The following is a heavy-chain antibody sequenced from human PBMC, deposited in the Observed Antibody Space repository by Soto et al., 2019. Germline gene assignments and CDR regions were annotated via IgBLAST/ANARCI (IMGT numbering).Heavy chain of an antibody. Sequence: EVQLLESGGGLEQPGGSLRLSCAASGFTFSTYAMTWVRQTPGKGLEWVAAISGSGAYSYYADSLKGRFTISRDNSKKTVYPQMNRLGAGDTALYYCPKDQGGGIPGGFEAFDFWGQGTMVTVSS. CDR1: GFTFSTYA. D-gene: IGHD3-16*01. CDR3: PKDQGGGIPGGFEAFDF. CDR2: ISGSGAYS. V-gene: IGHV3-23*01. J-gene: IGHJ3*01.